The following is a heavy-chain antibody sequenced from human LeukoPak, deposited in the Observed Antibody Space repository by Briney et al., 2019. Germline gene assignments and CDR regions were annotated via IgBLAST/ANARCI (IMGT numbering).Heavy chain of an antibody. CDR3: ARDTRDSSGYYRYYFDY. CDR2: IIPILGIA. J-gene: IGHJ4*02. D-gene: IGHD3-22*01. Sequence: SVKVSCKASGYTFTSYGISWVRQAPGQGLEWMGRIIPILGIANYAQKFQGRVTITADKSTSTAYMELSSLRSEDTAVYYCARDTRDSSGYYRYYFDYWGQGTLVTVSS. V-gene: IGHV1-69*04. CDR1: GYTFTSYG.